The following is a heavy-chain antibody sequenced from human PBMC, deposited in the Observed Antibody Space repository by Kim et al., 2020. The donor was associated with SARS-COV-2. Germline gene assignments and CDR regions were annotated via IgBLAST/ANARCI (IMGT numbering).Heavy chain of an antibody. D-gene: IGHD3-9*01. V-gene: IGHV4-31*03. CDR3: ARVRDILTGDAGDAFDI. Sequence: SETLSLTCTVSGGSISSGGYYWSWIRQHPGKGLEWIGYIYYSGSTYYNPSLKSRVTISVDTSKNQFSLKLSSVTAADTAVYYCARVRDILTGDAGDAFDIWGQGTMVTVSS. CDR2: IYYSGST. CDR1: GGSISSGGYY. J-gene: IGHJ3*02.